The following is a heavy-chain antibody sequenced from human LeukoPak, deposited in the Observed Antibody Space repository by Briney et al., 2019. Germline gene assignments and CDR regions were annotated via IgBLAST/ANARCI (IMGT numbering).Heavy chain of an antibody. J-gene: IGHJ6*02. CDR1: GGSFSGYY. D-gene: IGHD3-10*01. V-gene: IGHV4-34*01. Sequence: PSETLSLTCAVYGGSFSGYYWSWIRQPPGKGLEWIGEINHSGSTNYNPSLKSRVTISVDTSKNQFSLKLSSVTAADTAVYYCARGRFTYGMDVWGQGTTVTVSS. CDR2: INHSGST. CDR3: ARGRFTYGMDV.